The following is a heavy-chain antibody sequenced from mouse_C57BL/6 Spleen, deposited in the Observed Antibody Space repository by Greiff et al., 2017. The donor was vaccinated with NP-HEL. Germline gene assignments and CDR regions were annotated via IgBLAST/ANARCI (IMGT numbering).Heavy chain of an antibody. CDR2: INPSTGGT. CDR1: GYSFTGYY. D-gene: IGHD1-1*01. Sequence: VQLQQPGPELVKPGASVKISCKASGYSFTGYYMNWVKQSPEKSLEWIGEINPSTGGTTYNQKFKAKATLTVDKSSSTAYMQLKSLTSEDSAVYYCARFPFITTVVADYAMDYWGQGTSVTVSS. CDR3: ARFPFITTVVADYAMDY. V-gene: IGHV1-42*01. J-gene: IGHJ4*01.